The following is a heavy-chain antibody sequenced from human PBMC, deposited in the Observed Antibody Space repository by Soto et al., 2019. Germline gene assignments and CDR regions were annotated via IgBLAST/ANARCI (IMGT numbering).Heavy chain of an antibody. J-gene: IGHJ5*02. CDR2: IYHSGST. D-gene: IGHD1-1*01. V-gene: IGHV4-4*02. Sequence: SETLSLTCAVSGGSISSSNWWSWVRQPPGKGLEWIGEIYHSGSTNYNPSLKSRVTISVDKSKNQFSLKLSSVTAADTAVYYCERAQVYKWTDLFWFDTWGQGTLVTVSS. CDR1: GGSISSSNW. CDR3: ERAQVYKWTDLFWFDT.